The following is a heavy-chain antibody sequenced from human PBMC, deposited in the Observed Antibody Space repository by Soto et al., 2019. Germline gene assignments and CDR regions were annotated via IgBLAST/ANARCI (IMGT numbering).Heavy chain of an antibody. J-gene: IGHJ6*02. CDR3: ARDGPPTTTGVGPSYTMDV. CDR2: INPSGGRV. D-gene: IGHD3-3*01. V-gene: IGHV1-46*01. CDR1: GYTFTSYQ. Sequence: QMQLVQSGAEVKKPGASVKVSCKASGYTFTSYQMHWVRQAPGQGLEWMGMINPSGGRVTNAPRFQGRVIMTRDTSTNTFYMELRSLRSEDTAVYYCARDGPPTTTGVGPSYTMDVWGQGTTVTVS.